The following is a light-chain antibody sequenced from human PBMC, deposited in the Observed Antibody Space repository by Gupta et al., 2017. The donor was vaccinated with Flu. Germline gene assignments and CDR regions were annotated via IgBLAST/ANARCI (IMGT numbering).Light chain of an antibody. CDR3: SSYTSGSTLAVA. Sequence: QSALTQPASVSGSPGPPITISCTGTTSDVGGYNSVSWYQQRPGTAPKLMIYDVSNRPSGISNRFSGSKSANTASLTISGLQAEDEADYYCSSYTSGSTLAVAFGGGTKLTVL. CDR1: TSDVGGYNS. J-gene: IGLJ2*01. V-gene: IGLV2-14*01. CDR2: DVS.